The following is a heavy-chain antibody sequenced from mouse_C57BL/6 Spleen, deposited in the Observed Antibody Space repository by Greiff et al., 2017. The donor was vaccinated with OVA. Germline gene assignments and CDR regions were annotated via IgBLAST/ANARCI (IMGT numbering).Heavy chain of an antibody. CDR1: GYTFTSYW. J-gene: IGHJ3*01. CDR3: ARDGSSYAWFAY. V-gene: IGHV1-59*01. CDR2: IDPSDSYT. Sequence: QVQLQQPGAELVRPGTSVKLSCKASGYTFTSYWMHWVKQRPGQGLEWIGVIDPSDSYTNYNQKFKGKATLTVDTSSSTAYMQLSSLTSEDSAVYYCARDGSSYAWFAYWGRGTLVTVSA. D-gene: IGHD1-1*01.